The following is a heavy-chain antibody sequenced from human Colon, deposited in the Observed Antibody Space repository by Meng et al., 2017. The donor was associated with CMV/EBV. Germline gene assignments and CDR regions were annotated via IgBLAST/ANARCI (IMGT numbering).Heavy chain of an antibody. V-gene: IGHV7-4-1*01. CDR1: GYTFTSYA. Sequence: ASVKVSCKASGYTFTSYAMNWVRQAPGQGLEWMGWINTNTGNPTYAQGFTGRFVFSLDTSVSTAYLQICSLKAEDTAMYYCAKDRAYCGSFSCSPNYFDGWGQGNLVTVSS. J-gene: IGHJ4*02. D-gene: IGHD2-21*01. CDR2: INTNTGNP. CDR3: AKDRAYCGSFSCSPNYFDG.